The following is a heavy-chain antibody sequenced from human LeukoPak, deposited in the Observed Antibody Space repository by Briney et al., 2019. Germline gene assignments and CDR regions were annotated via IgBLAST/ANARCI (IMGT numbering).Heavy chain of an antibody. CDR1: GGSFSGYY. CDR2: INHSGST. V-gene: IGHV4-34*01. Sequence: SETLSLTCAVYGGSFSGYYWSWIRQPPGKGLEWIGEINHSGSTNYNPSLKSRVTMSINMSKNQFSLELISVTAADTAVYYCARGGGSGWYSSENWFDPWGQGTLVTVSS. J-gene: IGHJ5*02. CDR3: ARGGGSGWYSSENWFDP. D-gene: IGHD6-19*01.